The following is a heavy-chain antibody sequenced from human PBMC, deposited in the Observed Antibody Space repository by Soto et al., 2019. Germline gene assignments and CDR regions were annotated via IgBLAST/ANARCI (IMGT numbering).Heavy chain of an antibody. CDR3: AKETNAYEINF. J-gene: IGHJ4*02. CDR2: ISYDGNTQ. CDR1: GFIFSGYA. Sequence: QVQLVESGGGVVQPGRSLRLSCAASGFIFSGYAMHWVRQAPGKGLEWVAVISYDGNTQYYADSVQGRFTVSRDNSNNMLYVQMNNVRDEDTAMYYCAKETNAYEINFWGQGTLVTVSS. V-gene: IGHV3-30-3*01. D-gene: IGHD3-9*01.